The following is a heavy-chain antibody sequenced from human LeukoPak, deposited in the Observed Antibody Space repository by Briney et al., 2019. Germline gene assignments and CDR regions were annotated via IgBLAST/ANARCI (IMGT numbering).Heavy chain of an antibody. CDR2: ISYDGSNK. Sequence: GGSLGLSCAASGFTFSSYGMHWVRQAPGKGLEWVAVISYDGSNKYYADSVKGRFAISRDNSKNTLYLQMNSLRAEDTAVCYCAKEDYYDISGYHEYFQHWGQGTLATVSS. CDR1: GFTFSSYG. V-gene: IGHV3-30*18. D-gene: IGHD3-22*01. CDR3: AKEDYYDISGYHEYFQH. J-gene: IGHJ1*01.